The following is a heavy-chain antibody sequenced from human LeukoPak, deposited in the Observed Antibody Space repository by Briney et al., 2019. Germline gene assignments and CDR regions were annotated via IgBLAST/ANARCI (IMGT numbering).Heavy chain of an antibody. CDR3: ARERAFTIFGVVTDPSFDY. D-gene: IGHD3-3*01. CDR2: ISSSSSTV. V-gene: IGHV3-48*01. J-gene: IGHJ4*02. Sequence: GRSLRLSCAASGFTFSSYSMNWVREAPGEGLECVSSISSSSSTVYYTDSVKGRFTISRDNAKNSLYLQMNSLRAEDTAVYYCARERAFTIFGVVTDPSFDYWGQGTLVTVSS. CDR1: GFTFSSYS.